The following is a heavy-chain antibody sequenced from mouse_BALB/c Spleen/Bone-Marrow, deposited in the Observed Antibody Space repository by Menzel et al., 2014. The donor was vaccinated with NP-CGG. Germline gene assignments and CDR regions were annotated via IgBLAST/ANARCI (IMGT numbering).Heavy chain of an antibody. CDR2: INSNGGST. V-gene: IGHV5-6-3*01. D-gene: IGHD1-1*01. J-gene: IGHJ2*01. Sequence: EVNLVESGGGLVQPGGSPKLSCAASGFTFXSYGMSWVRQTPDKRLELVATINSNGGSTYYPDSVKGRFTISRDNAKNTLYLQMSSLKSEDTAMYYCARERYYGNGRIFEYWGQGTTLTVSS. CDR1: GFTFXSYG. CDR3: ARERYYGNGRIFEY.